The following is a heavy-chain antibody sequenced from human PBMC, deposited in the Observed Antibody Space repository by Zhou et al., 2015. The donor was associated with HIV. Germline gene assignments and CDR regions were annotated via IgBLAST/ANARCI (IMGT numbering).Heavy chain of an antibody. Sequence: QVQLVEAGGGLVKPGGSLRLSCVASGFMFNDYYMSWIRQTPGKGLEWLSYISSSGTGESYADSVRGRFIISRDNAKNSLYLQMDSLRDDDTADYYCAKGKAFGVVDWFDPWGQGTLVIVSS. CDR2: ISSSGTGE. V-gene: IGHV3-11*01. CDR1: GFMFNDYY. D-gene: IGHD3-3*01. J-gene: IGHJ5*02. CDR3: AKGKAFGVVDWFDP.